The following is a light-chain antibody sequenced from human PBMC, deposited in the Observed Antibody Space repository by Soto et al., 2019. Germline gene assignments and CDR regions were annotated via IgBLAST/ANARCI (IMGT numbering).Light chain of an antibody. V-gene: IGKV3-11*01. CDR2: DAS. Sequence: IVLTHSPGTLSFSPSQGSTISFRASQSVSSYLAWYQQKPGQAPRLLIYDASNRATGIPARFSGSGSGTDFTLTISSLEPEDFAVYYCQQRSNWPTFGQGTRLEIK. CDR3: QQRSNWPT. J-gene: IGKJ5*01. CDR1: QSVSSY.